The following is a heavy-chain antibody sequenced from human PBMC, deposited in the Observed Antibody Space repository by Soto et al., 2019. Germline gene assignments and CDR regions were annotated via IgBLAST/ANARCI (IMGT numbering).Heavy chain of an antibody. CDR1: GFTFSSFW. V-gene: IGHV3-7*01. CDR2: IKQDGSEK. D-gene: IGHD1-26*01. CDR3: VRDRSGSYLEGFDY. Sequence: GVSLRLSCAASGFTFSSFWMTWVRQAPGKGLEWVANIKQDGSEKYYVDSVKGRFTISRDNARNSLFLEMKSLRSEDTAVYSCVRDRSGSYLEGFDYWGQGTLVTVSS. J-gene: IGHJ4*02.